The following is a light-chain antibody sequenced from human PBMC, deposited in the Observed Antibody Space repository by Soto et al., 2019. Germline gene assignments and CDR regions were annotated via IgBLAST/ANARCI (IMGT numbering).Light chain of an antibody. J-gene: IGLJ1*01. CDR2: DTT. Sequence: QAVWTQDPSLTLSPGGTVTLTCGSSTGAVTNGHYPYWFQQKPGQAPRTLIYDTTNRHSWTPARFSGSLLGGKAALTLSGAQPEDEAEYYCLLSYNGPYVFGTGTKVTVL. CDR1: TGAVTNGHY. CDR3: LLSYNGPYV. V-gene: IGLV7-46*01.